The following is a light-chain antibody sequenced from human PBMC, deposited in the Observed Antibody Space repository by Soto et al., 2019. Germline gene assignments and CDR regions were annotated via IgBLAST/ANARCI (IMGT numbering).Light chain of an antibody. V-gene: IGLV2-14*03. J-gene: IGLJ3*02. CDR1: SSDVGGYNY. CDR2: DVT. CDR3: SSSMTTTTCL. Sequence: QSVLTQPASVSGSPGQSITISCIGTSSDVGGYNYVSWYQQHPGKAPKLMIYDVTNRPSGVSSRFSGSKSGNTASLTISGRLAADEADYYCSSSMTTTTCLFGGGTKLTVL.